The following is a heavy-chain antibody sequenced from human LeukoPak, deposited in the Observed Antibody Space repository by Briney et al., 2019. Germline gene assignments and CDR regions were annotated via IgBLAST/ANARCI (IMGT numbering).Heavy chain of an antibody. CDR1: GFTFSTFG. V-gene: IGHV3-30*02. CDR2: ILYDGSNK. J-gene: IGHJ3*02. Sequence: GGSLRLSCAASGFTFSTFGMHWVRQAPGKGLEWVAFILYDGSNKYYAASVKGRFTISRDNSKNTLYVQVNSLRPEDTAVYYCAKHTVLGAFDIWGQGTMVTISS. CDR3: AKHTVLGAFDI.